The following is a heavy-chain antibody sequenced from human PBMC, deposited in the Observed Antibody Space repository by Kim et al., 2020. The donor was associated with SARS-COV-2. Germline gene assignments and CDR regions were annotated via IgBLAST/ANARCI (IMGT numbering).Heavy chain of an antibody. Sequence: GESLKISCQGSGYNFRDFWIVWVRQMPGKGLEVMGIIYPGDSDTRYTPSFRGQVTISADNSISTAYLHWSSLKASDSAIYYCTRLSWGAGMIFHKEHREGRQGFDVWRQGTTVTGSS. D-gene: IGHD1-26*01. J-gene: IGHJ6*02. V-gene: IGHV5-51*01. CDR1: GYNFRDFW. CDR2: IYPGDSDT. CDR3: TRLSWGAGMIFHKEHREGRQGFDV.